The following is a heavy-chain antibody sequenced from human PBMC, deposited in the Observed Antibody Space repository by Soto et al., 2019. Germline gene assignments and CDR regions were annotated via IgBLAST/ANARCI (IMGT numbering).Heavy chain of an antibody. CDR1: GFTFSSYG. CDR2: ISYDGSNK. Sequence: QVQLVESGGGVVQPGGSLRLSCAASGFTFSSYGMHWVRQAPGKGLEWVAVISYDGSNKYYADSVKGRFTISRDNSKNTLYLQMNSLRAEDTAVYYCAKDLEACSGGSCYSPWHEYWGQGTLVTVSS. V-gene: IGHV3-30*18. CDR3: AKDLEACSGGSCYSPWHEY. J-gene: IGHJ4*02. D-gene: IGHD2-15*01.